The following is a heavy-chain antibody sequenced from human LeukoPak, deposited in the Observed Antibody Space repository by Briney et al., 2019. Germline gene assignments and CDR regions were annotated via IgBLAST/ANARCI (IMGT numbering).Heavy chain of an antibody. V-gene: IGHV1-2*02. CDR1: GYTFTGHY. CDR2: INPNSGVT. CDR3: ARVPQGYCSGGSCYDN. J-gene: IGHJ4*02. D-gene: IGHD2-15*01. Sequence: ASVKVSCKASGYTFTGHYMHWVRQAPGQGPEWMGWINPNSGVTKYAQKFQGRVTMTRDPSISTVYMELRRLRSDDTAVYYCARVPQGYCSGGSCYDNWGQGTLVTVSS.